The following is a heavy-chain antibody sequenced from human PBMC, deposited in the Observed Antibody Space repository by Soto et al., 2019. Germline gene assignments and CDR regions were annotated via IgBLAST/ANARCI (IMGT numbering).Heavy chain of an antibody. CDR3: AKGNYCSGGSCYVQGTWYFDI. Sequence: EVQLLESGGGLVQPGGSLRLSCAASGFTFSSYAMTWVRQAPGKGLERVSAISGSGGSTYYADSVKGRFTISRDNSKNTLYLQMNSLRAEDTAVYYCAKGNYCSGGSCYVQGTWYFDIWGRGTLVTVSS. D-gene: IGHD2-15*01. CDR1: GFTFSSYA. CDR2: ISGSGGST. J-gene: IGHJ2*01. V-gene: IGHV3-23*01.